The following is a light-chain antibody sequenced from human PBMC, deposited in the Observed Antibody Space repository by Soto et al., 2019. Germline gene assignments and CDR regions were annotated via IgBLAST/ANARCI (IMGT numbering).Light chain of an antibody. CDR2: AAS. CDR1: QGIRND. J-gene: IGKJ1*01. Sequence: ALQMTQSPSSLSASVGDRVTMTCRASQGIRNDLGWYQQKPGKAPKLLIYAASTLGSGVPSRFSGSGSGTYFTLTISSLQPEDFATYYCLQDYDFPWTFGQGTKVDI. CDR3: LQDYDFPWT. V-gene: IGKV1-6*01.